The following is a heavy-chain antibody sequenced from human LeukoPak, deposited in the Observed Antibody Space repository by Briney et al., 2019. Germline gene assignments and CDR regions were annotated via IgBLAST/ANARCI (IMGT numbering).Heavy chain of an antibody. CDR3: ARGGFFGSGSLFDS. D-gene: IGHD3-10*01. J-gene: IGHJ4*02. V-gene: IGHV4-31*03. CDR2: IYYSGFT. CDR1: VGSVSSGGSY. Sequence: PSQTLSLTCSVSVGSVSSGGSYWTWIRQRPGKGLEWIGYIYYSGFTFYSPSLKTRFFISLDTSENQVSLKVNSVTAADTAVYYCARGGFFGSGSLFDSWGQGTLVTVSS.